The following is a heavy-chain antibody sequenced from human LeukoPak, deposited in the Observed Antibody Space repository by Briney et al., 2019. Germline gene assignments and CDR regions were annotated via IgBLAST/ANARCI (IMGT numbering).Heavy chain of an antibody. Sequence: GGSLRLSSAASGFTFRHYDQNCVPQAPGKGREWVSDISISGTTVYYADSVKGRFTVSRDNSKNTLDLQMDSLRAGDTAVYYRGRESPCSSEDYWGQGTLVTVSS. V-gene: IGHV3-48*03. CDR2: ISISGTTV. CDR1: GFTFRHYD. CDR3: GRESPCSSEDY. J-gene: IGHJ4*02. D-gene: IGHD6-6*01.